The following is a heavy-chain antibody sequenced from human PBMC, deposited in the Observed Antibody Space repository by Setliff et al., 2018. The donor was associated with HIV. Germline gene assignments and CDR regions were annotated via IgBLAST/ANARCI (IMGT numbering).Heavy chain of an antibody. CDR3: ARLRVVTIFGVAHQAPGYMDV. J-gene: IGHJ6*03. V-gene: IGHV4-38-2*01. CDR2: IYYSGST. D-gene: IGHD3-3*01. CDR1: GYSISSGFY. Sequence: SETLSLTCAVSGYSISSGFYWGWIRQPPGKGLEWIGYIYYSGSTHYNPSLKSRVTISVDTSKNQFSLKLTSVTAADTAVYYCARLRVVTIFGVAHQAPGYMDVWGKGTTVTVSS.